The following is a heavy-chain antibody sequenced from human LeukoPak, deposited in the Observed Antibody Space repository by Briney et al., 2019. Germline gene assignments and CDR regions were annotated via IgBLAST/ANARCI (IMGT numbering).Heavy chain of an antibody. CDR1: GFTLSSYA. V-gene: IGHV3-23*01. J-gene: IGHJ5*02. CDR3: AKQFVDI. CDR2: VDGGGGGT. Sequence: GGSLRLSCAASGFTLSSYAMTWVRQAPGRGLEWVSSVDGGGGGTYYADSVKGRFTISRDNSKDTLYLQMNGLRAEDTAVYFCAKQFVDIWGQGTLVTVSS. D-gene: IGHD5-24*01.